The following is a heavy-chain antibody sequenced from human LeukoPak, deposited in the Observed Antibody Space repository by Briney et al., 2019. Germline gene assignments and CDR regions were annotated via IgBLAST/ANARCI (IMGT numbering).Heavy chain of an antibody. CDR3: VRRVAVTFHFDK. CDR2: IYYSTNT. J-gene: IGHJ4*02. V-gene: IGHV4-39*01. D-gene: IGHD6-19*01. CDR1: GESIKSTSNY. Sequence: PSETLSLTCSVSGESIKSTSNYWAWVRQPPGKGLEWIGHIYYSTNTYYNSSLKSRVTISDDTSKNQVSLSLRSVTAADTALYFCVRRVAVTFHFDKWGEGTLVSVSS.